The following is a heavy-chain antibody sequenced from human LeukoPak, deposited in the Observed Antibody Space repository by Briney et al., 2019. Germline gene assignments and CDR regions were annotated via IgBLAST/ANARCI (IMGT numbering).Heavy chain of an antibody. Sequence: SETLSLTCAVYGGSFSGYYRSWIRQPPGKGLEWIGEINHSGSTNYNPSLKSRVTISVDTSKNQFSLKLSSVTAADTAVYYCAGGADIVVVPAEVGMDVWGQGTTVTVSS. J-gene: IGHJ6*02. D-gene: IGHD2-2*01. V-gene: IGHV4-34*01. CDR1: GGSFSGYY. CDR3: AGGADIVVVPAEVGMDV. CDR2: INHSGST.